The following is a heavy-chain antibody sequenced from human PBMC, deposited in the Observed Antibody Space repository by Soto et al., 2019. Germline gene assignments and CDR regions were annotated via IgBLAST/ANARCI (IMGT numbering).Heavy chain of an antibody. CDR1: GCTFSSYA. CDR2: IIPIFGTA. V-gene: IGHV1-69*13. D-gene: IGHD6-13*01. CDR3: ARSGIAAAGTPNWFDP. Sequence: ASVKVSCKASGCTFSSYAISCVRQAPGQVLEWMGGIIPIFGTANYAQKFQGRVTITADESTSTAYMELSSLRSEDTAVYYCARSGIAAAGTPNWFDPWGQGTLVTVSS. J-gene: IGHJ5*02.